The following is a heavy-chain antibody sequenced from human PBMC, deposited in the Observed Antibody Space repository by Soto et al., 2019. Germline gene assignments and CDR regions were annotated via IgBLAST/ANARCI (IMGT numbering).Heavy chain of an antibody. J-gene: IGHJ6*02. CDR3: AKDLGIVATPQSPYYYYGMDV. D-gene: IGHD5-12*01. CDR2: ISYDGSNK. Sequence: LRLSCAASGFTFSSYGMHWVRQAPGKGLEWVAVISYDGSNKYYADSVKGRFTISRDNSKNTLYLQMNGLRAEDTAVYYCAKDLGIVATPQSPYYYYGMDVWGQGTTVTVSS. V-gene: IGHV3-30*18. CDR1: GFTFSSYG.